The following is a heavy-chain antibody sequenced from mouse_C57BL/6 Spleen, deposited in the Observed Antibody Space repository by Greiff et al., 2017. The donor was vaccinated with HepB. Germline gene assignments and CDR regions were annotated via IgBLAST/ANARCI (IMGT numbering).Heavy chain of an antibody. CDR2: IDPENGDT. V-gene: IGHV14-4*01. CDR3: TSFMVNYAGDN. D-gene: IGHD2-13*01. CDR1: GFNIKDDY. J-gene: IGHJ4*01. Sequence: EVQLQQSGAELVRPGASVKLSCTASGFNIKDDYMHWVKQRPEQGLEWIGWIDPENGDTEYASKFQGKVTITADKSSNKAYLQPSSLTSEDTAVYYCTSFMVNYAGDNWNQGASFNDSS.